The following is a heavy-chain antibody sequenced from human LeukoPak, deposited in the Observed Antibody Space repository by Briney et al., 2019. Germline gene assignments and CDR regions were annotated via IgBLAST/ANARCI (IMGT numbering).Heavy chain of an antibody. CDR2: ISYDGSNK. CDR1: GFTFSSYG. V-gene: IGHV3-30*18. D-gene: IGHD6-13*01. Sequence: GGSLRLSCAASGFTFSSYGMHWVRQAPGKGLEWVAVISYDGSNKYYADSVKGRFTISRDNSKNTLYLQMNSLRAEDTAVYYCAKDHSSSWYRLAEYFQHWGQGTLVTVSS. CDR3: AKDHSSSWYRLAEYFQH. J-gene: IGHJ1*01.